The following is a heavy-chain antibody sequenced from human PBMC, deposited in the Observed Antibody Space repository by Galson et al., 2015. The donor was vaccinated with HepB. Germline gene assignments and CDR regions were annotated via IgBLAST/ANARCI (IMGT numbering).Heavy chain of an antibody. J-gene: IGHJ4*02. CDR1: GFTFSDYY. D-gene: IGHD3-10*01. V-gene: IGHV3-11*05. Sequence: SLRLSCAASGFTFSDYYMSWIRQAPGKGLEWVSYISSSSSYTNYADSVKGRFTISRDNAKNSLYLQMNSLRAEDTAVYYCARDGGSGSSGVDYWGQGTLVTVSS. CDR2: ISSSSSYT. CDR3: ARDGGSGSSGVDY.